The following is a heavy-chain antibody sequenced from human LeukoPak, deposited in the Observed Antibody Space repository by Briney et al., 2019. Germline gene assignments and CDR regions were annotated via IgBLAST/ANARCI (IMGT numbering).Heavy chain of an antibody. CDR2: IRYDGSNK. CDR1: GFTFSTYG. J-gene: IGHJ6*03. V-gene: IGHV3-30*02. Sequence: PGGSLRLSCAASGFTFSTYGMHWVRQAPGKGLEWVPFIRYDGSNKYYADSVKGRFTISRDKSKSTLYLQMNSLRAEDTAVYYCARAASGTTGPYYYYYYMDVWGKGTTVTVSS. D-gene: IGHD1-1*01. CDR3: ARAASGTTGPYYYYYYMDV.